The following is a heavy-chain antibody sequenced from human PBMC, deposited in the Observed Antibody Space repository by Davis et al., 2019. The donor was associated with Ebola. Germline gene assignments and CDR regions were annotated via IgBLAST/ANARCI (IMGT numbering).Heavy chain of an antibody. D-gene: IGHD4-11*01. Sequence: AASVKVSCKTSGYTFTNYAIHWVRQAPGQRLEWMGWINAGNGDTKYSQKFQGRVTITRDTPASTAYMEVSSLRSEDTAVYYCARDLQFDYWGQGTLVTVSS. V-gene: IGHV1-3*01. CDR3: ARDLQFDY. CDR2: INAGNGDT. CDR1: GYTFTNYA. J-gene: IGHJ4*02.